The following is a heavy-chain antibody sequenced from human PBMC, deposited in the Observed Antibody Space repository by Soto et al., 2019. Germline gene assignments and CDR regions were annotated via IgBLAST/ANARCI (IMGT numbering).Heavy chain of an antibody. D-gene: IGHD4-4*01. V-gene: IGHV4-30-2*01. Sequence: QLPLQESGSGLVKPSQTLSLTCAVSGGSISSGGYSWNWIRQPPGKGLEWIGYIYHTGPTDYNPSLKSRVTISIDRSKNQFSLKLTSVTAADTAVYYCARAFYSTFWLNPWGQGTLVTVSS. CDR2: IYHTGPT. CDR1: GGSISSGGYS. CDR3: ARAFYSTFWLNP. J-gene: IGHJ5*02.